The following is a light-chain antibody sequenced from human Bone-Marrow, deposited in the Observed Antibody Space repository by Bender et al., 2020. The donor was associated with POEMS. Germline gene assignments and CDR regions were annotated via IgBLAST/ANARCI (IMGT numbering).Light chain of an antibody. CDR3: CSYAGSYTPYV. CDR2: GRN. Sequence: MYGRNHRPSGIPDRFSGSSSGSTASLTITGAQAEDEAEYYCCSYAGSYTPYVFGTGTKVTVL. V-gene: IGLV3-19*01. J-gene: IGLJ1*01.